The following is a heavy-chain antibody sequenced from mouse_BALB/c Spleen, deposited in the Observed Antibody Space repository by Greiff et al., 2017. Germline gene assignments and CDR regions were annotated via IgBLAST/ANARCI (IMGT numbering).Heavy chain of an antibody. J-gene: IGHJ3*01. D-gene: IGHD2-3*01. Sequence: EVKLVESGGGLVQPGGSRKLSCAASGFTFSSFGMHWVRQAPEKGLEWVAYISSGSSTIYYADTVKGRFTISRDNAKNTLYLQMSSLKSEDTAMYYCARHGDGSFAYWGQGTLVTVSA. V-gene: IGHV5-17*03. CDR2: ISSGSSTI. CDR1: GFTFSSFG. CDR3: ARHGDGSFAY.